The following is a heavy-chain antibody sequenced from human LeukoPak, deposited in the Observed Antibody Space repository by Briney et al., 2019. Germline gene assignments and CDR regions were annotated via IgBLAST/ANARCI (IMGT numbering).Heavy chain of an antibody. J-gene: IGHJ6*02. V-gene: IGHV3-23*01. CDR3: AREALSEDYGLDV. CDR2: ISGSGDST. CDR1: GFTFSSYA. Sequence: PGGSLRLSCAASGFTFSSYAMSWVRQAPGKGLEWVSAISGSGDSTYYADSVKGRFTISRDNSKNTLCLQMNSLRAEDTAVYYCAREALSEDYGLDVWGQGTTVTVSS.